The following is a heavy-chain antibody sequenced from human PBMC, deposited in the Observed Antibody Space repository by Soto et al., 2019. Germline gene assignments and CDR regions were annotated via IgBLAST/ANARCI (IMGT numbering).Heavy chain of an antibody. CDR2: IYYSGST. CDR3: ARDKKNGNYVSHDAFDI. J-gene: IGHJ3*02. CDR1: GGSISSYY. Sequence: SETLSLTCTVSGGSISSYYWSWIRQPPGKGLEWIGYIYYSGSTNYNPSLKSRVTISVDTSKNQFSLKLSSVTAADTAVYYCARDKKNGNYVSHDAFDIWGQGTMVTVSS. D-gene: IGHD1-7*01. V-gene: IGHV4-59*01.